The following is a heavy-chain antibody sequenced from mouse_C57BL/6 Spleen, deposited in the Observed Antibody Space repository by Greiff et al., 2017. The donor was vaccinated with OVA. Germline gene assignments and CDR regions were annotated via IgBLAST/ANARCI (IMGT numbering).Heavy chain of an antibody. CDR3: AKQGNDHDGDAMDY. CDR1: GFSFTSYG. Sequence: VQLKESGPGLVAPSQSLSLTCTVSGFSFTSYGVSWVRQPPGKGLEWLGVIWGDGSTTYHSALISRLSISKDNSTRHVVLTLNSLHTDDTNTQYSAKQGNDHDGDAMDYWGQGTSVTVSS. CDR2: IWGDGST. J-gene: IGHJ4*01. V-gene: IGHV2-3*01. D-gene: IGHD2-4*01.